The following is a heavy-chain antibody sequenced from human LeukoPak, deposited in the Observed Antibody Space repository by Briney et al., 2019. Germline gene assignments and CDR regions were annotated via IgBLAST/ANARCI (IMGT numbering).Heavy chain of an antibody. Sequence: GGSLRLSCAVSGFTFSNAWMSWVRQAPGKGLEWVGRIKSKTDGGTTDYAAPVKGRFTISRDDSKNTLYLQMNSLETEDTAVYYCTTVVSDYSRSDYWGQGTLVTVSS. CDR3: TTVVSDYSRSDY. J-gene: IGHJ4*02. CDR1: GFTFSNAW. V-gene: IGHV3-15*01. CDR2: IKSKTDGGTT. D-gene: IGHD1-26*01.